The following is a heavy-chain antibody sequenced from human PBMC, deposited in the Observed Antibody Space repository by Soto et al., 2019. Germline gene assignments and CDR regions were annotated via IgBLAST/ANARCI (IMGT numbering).Heavy chain of an antibody. D-gene: IGHD3-3*01. Sequence: GGSLRLSCAASGFTFSSYAMSWVRQAPGKGLEWVSAISGSGGSTYYADSVKGRFTISRDNSKNTLYLQMNSLRAEDTAVYYCAKGDRANEDFYDFWSGYNQRKSYYMDVWGKGTTVTVSS. J-gene: IGHJ6*03. CDR1: GFTFSSYA. CDR3: AKGDRANEDFYDFWSGYNQRKSYYMDV. CDR2: ISGSGGST. V-gene: IGHV3-23*01.